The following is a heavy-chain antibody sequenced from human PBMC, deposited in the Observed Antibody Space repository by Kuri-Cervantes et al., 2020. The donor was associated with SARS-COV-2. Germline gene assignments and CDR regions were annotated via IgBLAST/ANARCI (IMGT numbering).Heavy chain of an antibody. Sequence: GSLRLSCTVSGDSISGYYWSWIRQPPGKGLEWIGYIHYSGSTKYNPSLKSRVTISLNTSKNQFSLKLSSVTAADTAVYYCARGGGYDYPHYWGQGTLVTVSS. CDR3: ARGGGYDYPHY. V-gene: IGHV4-59*01. D-gene: IGHD3-16*01. CDR2: IHYSGST. CDR1: GDSISGYY. J-gene: IGHJ4*02.